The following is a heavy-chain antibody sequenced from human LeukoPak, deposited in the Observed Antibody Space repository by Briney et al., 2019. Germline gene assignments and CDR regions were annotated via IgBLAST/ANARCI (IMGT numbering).Heavy chain of an antibody. CDR1: GFTFSSYS. J-gene: IGHJ5*02. CDR3: ARDHHRFEGCSGGSCYAARPGWFDP. D-gene: IGHD2-15*01. CDR2: ISSSSSYI. Sequence: GGSLRLSCAASGFTFSSYSMNWVRQAPGKGLEWVSSISSSSSYIHYADSVKGRFTISRDNAKNSLYLQMNSLRAEDTAVYYCARDHHRFEGCSGGSCYAARPGWFDPWGQGTLVTVSS. V-gene: IGHV3-21*01.